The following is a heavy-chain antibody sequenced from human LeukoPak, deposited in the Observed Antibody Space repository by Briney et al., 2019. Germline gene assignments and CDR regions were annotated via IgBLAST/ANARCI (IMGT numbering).Heavy chain of an antibody. V-gene: IGHV3-7*03. CDR2: IKQDGSEQ. J-gene: IGHJ4*02. CDR3: ARARGSGSYYNPLDY. D-gene: IGHD3-10*01. Sequence: GGSLRLSCAASGFTFSSYWMSWVRQAPGKGLEWVANIKQDGSEQYYVDSVKGRFTISRDNAKNFLYLQMNSLRAEDTALYYCARARGSGSYYNPLDYWGQGTLVTVSS. CDR1: GFTFSSYW.